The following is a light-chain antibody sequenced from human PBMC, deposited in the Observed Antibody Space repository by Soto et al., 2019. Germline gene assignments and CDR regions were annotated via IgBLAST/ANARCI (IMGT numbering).Light chain of an antibody. CDR1: QRVAKF. Sequence: EIVLTQSPDTLSLSPGERATLFCRASQRVAKFLAWYQQKGGQAPRLLIFDASTRATDVPGRFNGSGSGTAFTLTISSLEPEDSAVYYCQQRTNWPLTFGGGTNVEVK. CDR2: DAS. CDR3: QQRTNWPLT. V-gene: IGKV3-11*01. J-gene: IGKJ4*01.